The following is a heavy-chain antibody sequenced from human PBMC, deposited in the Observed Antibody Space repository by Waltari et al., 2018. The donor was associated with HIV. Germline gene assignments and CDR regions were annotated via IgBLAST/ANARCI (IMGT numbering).Heavy chain of an antibody. J-gene: IGHJ1*01. V-gene: IGHV3-23*04. CDR2: ITVTDGTT. D-gene: IGHD6-6*01. CDR3: AKRVLYSSSEAYFQH. CDR1: GFTFSNSA. Sequence: DVQLVESGGGSVQPGGSLRLSCAASGFTFSNSAISWVRQAPGKGLEWVSSITVTDGTTYYADSVKGRFTISRDNSKTTLYLQMNSLRVDDTAVYFCAKRVLYSSSEAYFQHWGQGTLVTVSS.